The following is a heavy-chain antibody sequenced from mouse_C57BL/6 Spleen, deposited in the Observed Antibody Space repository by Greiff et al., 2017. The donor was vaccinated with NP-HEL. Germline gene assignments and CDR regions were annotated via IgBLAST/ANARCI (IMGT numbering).Heavy chain of an antibody. V-gene: IGHV2-5*01. CDR3: AKKEEGRLPHYYAMDY. J-gene: IGHJ4*01. D-gene: IGHD2-4*01. CDR1: GFSLTSYG. Sequence: QVQLQQSGPGLVQPSQSLSITCTVSGFSLTSYGVHWVRQSPGKGLEWLGVIWRGGSTDYNAAFMSRLSITKDNSKSQVFFKMNSLQADDTAIYYCAKKEEGRLPHYYAMDYWGQGTSVTVSS. CDR2: IWRGGST.